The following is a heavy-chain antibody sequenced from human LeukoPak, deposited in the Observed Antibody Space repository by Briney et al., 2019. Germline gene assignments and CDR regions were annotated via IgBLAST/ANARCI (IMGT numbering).Heavy chain of an antibody. CDR3: ARDYAYYYDSSGYYAIPSYYFDY. CDR2: INHSGST. V-gene: IGHV4-34*01. Sequence: SETPSLTCAVYGGSFSGYYWSWIRQPPGKGLEWIGEINHSGSTNYNPSLKSRVTISVDTSKNQFSLKLSSVTAADTAVYYCARDYAYYYDSSGYYAIPSYYFDYWGQGTLVTVSS. CDR1: GGSFSGYY. D-gene: IGHD3-22*01. J-gene: IGHJ4*02.